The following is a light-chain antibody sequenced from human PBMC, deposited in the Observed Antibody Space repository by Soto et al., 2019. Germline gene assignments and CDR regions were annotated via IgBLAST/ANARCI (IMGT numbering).Light chain of an antibody. V-gene: IGKV3-15*01. J-gene: IGKJ2*01. CDR3: QQYHNWPPQYT. CDR2: GAF. CDR1: QSVASN. Sequence: EVVMTQSPASLSVSPGDGATLSCRASQSVASNVAWYQQQPGQGPRLLIHGAFTRAVGVPARFSGSGSGTGFTLTINSLQSEDFAVYFCQQYHNWPPQYTFGQGTKLQIK.